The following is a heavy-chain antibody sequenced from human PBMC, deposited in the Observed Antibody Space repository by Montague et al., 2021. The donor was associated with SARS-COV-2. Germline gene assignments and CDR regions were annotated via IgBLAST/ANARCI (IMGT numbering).Heavy chain of an antibody. CDR2: IYYSGTA. J-gene: IGHJ5*01. CDR1: GGSITYSSHY. D-gene: IGHD3-10*01. CDR3: ARASFYYGSGSHYNNWFDS. Sequence: SETLSLTCTMSGGSITYSSHYWGWIRLPPGKGLEWIGSIYYSGTAYYNASLKSRVTMSLDMSKNQLSLRLESTTAADTAVYFCARASFYYGSGSHYNNWFDSWGQGTVVTVSS. V-gene: IGHV4-39*07.